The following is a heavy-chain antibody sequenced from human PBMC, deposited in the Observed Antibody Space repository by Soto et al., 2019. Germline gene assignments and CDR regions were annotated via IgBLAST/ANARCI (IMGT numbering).Heavy chain of an antibody. CDR1: GFTFSSYG. CDR2: ISYDGSNK. CDR3: ASRTDGYIGSN. J-gene: IGHJ4*02. D-gene: IGHD5-12*01. Sequence: PGGSLRLSCAASGFTFSSYGMHWVRQAPGKGLEWVAVISYDGSNKYYADSVKGRFTISRDNSKNTLYLQMNSLRAEDTAVYYCASRTDGYIGSNWGQGTLVTVSS. V-gene: IGHV3-30*03.